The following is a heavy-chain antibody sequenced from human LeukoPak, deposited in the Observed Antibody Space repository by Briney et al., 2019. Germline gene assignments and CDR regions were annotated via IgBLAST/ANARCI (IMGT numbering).Heavy chain of an antibody. J-gene: IGHJ4*02. V-gene: IGHV4-4*07. CDR3: ARVNDYCSGSSCYLFNDY. CDR2: IYSSGIT. D-gene: IGHD2-15*01. Sequence: PSETLSLTCTVPGGFISSYYWSWIRQPAGKGLEWIGRIYSSGITNYNPSLKSRVTLSVDSSKNQFSLTLTSVTAADTAVYYCARVNDYCSGSSCYLFNDYWGQGALVTVSS. CDR1: GGFISSYY.